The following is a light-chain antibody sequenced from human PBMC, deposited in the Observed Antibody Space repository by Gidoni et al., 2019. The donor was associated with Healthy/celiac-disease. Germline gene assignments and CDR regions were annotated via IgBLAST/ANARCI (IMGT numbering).Light chain of an antibody. CDR2: GVS. Sequence: QSALTPPASVSGSPGQSNTISCTGTSSDVGGYNYVSWYQQHPGKAPKLMIYGVSNRPSGVSNRFSGSKSGNTASLTISGLQAEDEADYYCSSYTSSSTPVVFGGGTKLTVL. V-gene: IGLV2-14*01. J-gene: IGLJ2*01. CDR1: SSDVGGYNY. CDR3: SSYTSSSTPVV.